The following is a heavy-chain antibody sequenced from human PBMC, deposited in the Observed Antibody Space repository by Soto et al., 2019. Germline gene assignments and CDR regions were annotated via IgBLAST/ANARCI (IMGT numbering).Heavy chain of an antibody. CDR1: GFTFSSYS. J-gene: IGHJ4*02. CDR2: ISTTSSYI. CDR3: AREGSLYGDSFSNCVDY. Sequence: VQLVESGGGLVKPGGPLRLSCAASGFTFSSYSMNWVRQAPGKGLEWVSSISTTSSYIYYADSVKGRFTISRDNAKNSLYLQMNSLRAEDTAVYYCAREGSLYGDSFSNCVDYWGQGTLVTVSS. V-gene: IGHV3-21*01. D-gene: IGHD4-17*01.